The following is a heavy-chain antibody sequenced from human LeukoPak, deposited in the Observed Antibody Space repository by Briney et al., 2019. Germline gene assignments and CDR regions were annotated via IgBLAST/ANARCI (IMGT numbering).Heavy chain of an antibody. V-gene: IGHV4-34*01. J-gene: IGHJ4*02. Sequence: SETLSLTCAVYGGSFSVNYWTWIRQSPGKELEWIGEINHRGSTNYNPSLKSRLTISVDTSKNQFPLKLGSVTAADTAVYYCASSVGSTDYWGQGALVTVSS. D-gene: IGHD1-26*01. CDR3: ASSVGSTDY. CDR2: INHRGST. CDR1: GGSFSVNY.